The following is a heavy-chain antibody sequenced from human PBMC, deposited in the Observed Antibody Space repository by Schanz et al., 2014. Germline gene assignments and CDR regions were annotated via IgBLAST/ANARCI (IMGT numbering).Heavy chain of an antibody. V-gene: IGHV1-8*01. J-gene: IGHJ4*02. Sequence: QVQLVQSGAEVKKPGASVKVSCRASGYPFTSDDITWVRQAPGQGLEWMGWMNPNSGDTGYPRKFQDRVTMTRNTSISTAYMELNSLTSEDTAVHYCARGRTFDYWGQGTLVTVSS. CDR3: ARGRTFDY. CDR1: GYPFTSDD. CDR2: MNPNSGDT.